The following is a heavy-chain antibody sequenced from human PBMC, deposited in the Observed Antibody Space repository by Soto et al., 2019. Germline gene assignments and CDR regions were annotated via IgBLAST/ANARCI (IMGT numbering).Heavy chain of an antibody. CDR2: IKPDESEK. D-gene: IGHD4-4*01. V-gene: IGHV3-7*01. CDR1: GFTFSDSW. CDR3: VRGGSNYAS. J-gene: IGHJ5*02. Sequence: EVQLVESGGGLVQPGGYLRLSCTASGFTFSDSWMTWVRQAPGKGLEWVARIKPDESEKKYADYVKGRFSISRDNAKNSMYLQMDSLRGEDTAVYYCVRGGSNYASWGQGTLVTVSS.